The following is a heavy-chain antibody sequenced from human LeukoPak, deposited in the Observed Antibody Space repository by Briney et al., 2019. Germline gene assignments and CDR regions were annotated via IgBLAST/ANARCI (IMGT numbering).Heavy chain of an antibody. J-gene: IGHJ4*02. CDR1: GGSISSNSYY. Sequence: SETLSLTCAVSGGSISSNSYYWGWIRQPPGKGLEWIGSIYYSGSTYYNPSLKSRVTISVDTSKNQFSLKLSSVTAADTAVYYCARGISIGELWGQGTLVTVSS. CDR2: IYYSGST. D-gene: IGHD1-7*01. V-gene: IGHV4-39*01. CDR3: ARGISIGEL.